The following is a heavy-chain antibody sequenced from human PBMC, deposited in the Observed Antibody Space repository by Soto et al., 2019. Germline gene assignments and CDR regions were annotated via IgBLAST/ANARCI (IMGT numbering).Heavy chain of an antibody. CDR3: ARGDIVVVPAAMSIAARPDFDY. CDR1: GYTFTSYY. V-gene: IGHV1-46*01. J-gene: IGHJ4*02. D-gene: IGHD2-2*01. CDR2: INPSGGST. Sequence: DSGKVSCKASGYTFTSYYMHWVRQAHGQGLEWMGIINPSGGSTSYAQKFQGRVTMTRDTSTSTVYMELSSLRSEDTAVYYRARGDIVVVPAAMSIAARPDFDYRGQGTLVTVSS.